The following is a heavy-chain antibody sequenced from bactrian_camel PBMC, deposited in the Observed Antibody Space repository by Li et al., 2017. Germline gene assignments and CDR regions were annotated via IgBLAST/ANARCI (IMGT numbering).Heavy chain of an antibody. CDR1: RSSWWDR. D-gene: IGHD4*01. J-gene: IGHJ4*01. Sequence: HVQLVESGGGSVQSGGSLRLSCVGSRSSWWDRMGWFRQVPGKEREGVAAISSQVGVTYYADSVKDRFTISQDNAHNSINLDLEMNSLKSEDTAMYYCAADSVPVDRLCLEFMLKFSHYEYNYWGQGTQVTVS. V-gene: IGHV3S54*01. CDR3: AADSVPVDRLCLEFMLKFSHYEYNY. CDR2: ISSQVGVT.